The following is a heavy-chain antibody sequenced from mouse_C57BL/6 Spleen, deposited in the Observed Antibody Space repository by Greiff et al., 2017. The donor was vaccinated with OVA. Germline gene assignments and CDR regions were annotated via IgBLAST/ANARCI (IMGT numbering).Heavy chain of an antibody. Sequence: VQLKESGPELVKPGASVKISCKASGYSFTGYYMNWVKQSPEKSLEWIGEINPSTGGTTYNQKFKAKATLTVDKSSSTAYMQLKSLTSEDSAVYYCARRLGHFDYWGQGTTLTVSS. CDR1: GYSFTGYY. CDR2: INPSTGGT. D-gene: IGHD4-1*01. J-gene: IGHJ2*01. CDR3: ARRLGHFDY. V-gene: IGHV1-42*01.